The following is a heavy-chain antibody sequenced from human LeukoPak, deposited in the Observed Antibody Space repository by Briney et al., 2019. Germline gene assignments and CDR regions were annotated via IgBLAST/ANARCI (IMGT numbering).Heavy chain of an antibody. CDR2: INHSGST. J-gene: IGHJ5*02. CDR3: ARGRGSSSSPAYRT. CDR1: GGSFSGYY. Sequence: SETLSLTCAVYGGSFSGYYWSWIRQPPGKGLEWIGEINHSGSTNYNPSLKSRVTISVDTSKNQFSLKLSSVTAADTAVYYCARGRGSSSSPAYRTWGQGTLVTVSS. V-gene: IGHV4-34*01. D-gene: IGHD6-6*01.